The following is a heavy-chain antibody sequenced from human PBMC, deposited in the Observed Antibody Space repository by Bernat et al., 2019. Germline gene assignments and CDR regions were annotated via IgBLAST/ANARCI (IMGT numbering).Heavy chain of an antibody. V-gene: IGHV3-11*05. J-gene: IGHJ2*01. CDR1: GFTFSDYY. CDR3: ARRGDYDILTGYSLWYFDL. CDR2: ISSSSSYT. D-gene: IGHD3-9*01. Sequence: QVQLVESGGGLVKPGGSLRLSCAASGFTFSDYYMSWIRQAPGKGLEWVSYISSSSSYTNYADSVKGRFTISRDNAKNSLYLQMNSLRAEDTAVYYCARRGDYDILTGYSLWYFDLGGRGTLVTVSS.